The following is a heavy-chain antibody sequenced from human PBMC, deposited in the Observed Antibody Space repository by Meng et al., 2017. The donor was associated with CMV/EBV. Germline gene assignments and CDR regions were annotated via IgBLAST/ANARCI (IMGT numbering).Heavy chain of an antibody. D-gene: IGHD3-3*01. CDR2: INPNSGGT. CDR1: GYTFTGYY. V-gene: IGHV1-2*02. J-gene: IGHJ6*02. CDR3: ARDLEVAGYYYYGMDV. Sequence: ASVKVSCKASGYTFTGYYMHWVRQAPGQGLEWMGWINPNSGGTNYAQKFQGRVTMTRDTSISTAYMEVSRLRSDDTAVYYCARDLEVAGYYYYGMDVWGQGNPGHRLL.